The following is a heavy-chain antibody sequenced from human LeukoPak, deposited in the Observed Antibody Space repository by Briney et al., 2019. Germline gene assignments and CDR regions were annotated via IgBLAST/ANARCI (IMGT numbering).Heavy chain of an antibody. D-gene: IGHD6-13*01. CDR3: AKGLAAAANWFDP. CDR1: GFTFGSYA. CDR2: ISGSGGST. V-gene: IGHV3-23*01. Sequence: PGGSLRLSCTASGFTFGSYAMSWVRQPPGKGLEWVSTISGSGGSTYYADSLKGRFTISRDNSKNTLYLQMNSLRAEDTAVYYCAKGLAAAANWFDPWGQGTLVTVSS. J-gene: IGHJ5*02.